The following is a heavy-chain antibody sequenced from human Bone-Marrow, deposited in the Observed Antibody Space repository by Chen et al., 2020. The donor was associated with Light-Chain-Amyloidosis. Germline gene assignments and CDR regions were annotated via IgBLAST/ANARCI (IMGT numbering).Heavy chain of an antibody. V-gene: IGHV3-48*03. J-gene: IGHJ4*02. D-gene: IGHD1-20*01. CDR2: ISSSGSTI. Sequence: EVQLVESGGGLVQPGGSLRLSCAASGFTFSSYEMNWVRQAPGKGLEWVSYISSSGSTIYYADSVKGRFTISRDNAKNSLYLQMNSLRAEDTAVYYCARASLLTGTTSTFDYWGQGTLVTVSS. CDR1: GFTFSSYE. CDR3: ARASLLTGTTSTFDY.